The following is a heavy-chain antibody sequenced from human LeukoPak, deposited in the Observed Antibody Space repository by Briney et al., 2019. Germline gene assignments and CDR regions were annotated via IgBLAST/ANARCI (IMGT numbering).Heavy chain of an antibody. CDR2: ISSSSSYI. Sequence: PGGSLRLSCAASGFTFSSYAMSWVRQAPGKGLEWVSSISSSSSYIYYADSVKGRFTISRDNAKDSLYLQMSSLRDEDTAVYYCARDSGYSYADDYWGQGTLVTVSS. D-gene: IGHD5-18*01. V-gene: IGHV3-21*01. J-gene: IGHJ4*02. CDR3: ARDSGYSYADDY. CDR1: GFTFSSYA.